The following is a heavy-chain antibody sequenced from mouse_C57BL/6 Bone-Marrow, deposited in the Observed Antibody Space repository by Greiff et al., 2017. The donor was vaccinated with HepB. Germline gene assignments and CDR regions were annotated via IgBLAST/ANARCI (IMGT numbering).Heavy chain of an antibody. V-gene: IGHV1-50*01. CDR1: GYTFTSYW. CDR2: IDPSDSYT. Sequence: QVQLQQPGAELVKPGASVKLSCKASGYTFTSYWMQWVKQRPGQGLEWIGEIDPSDSYTNYNQKFKGKATLTVDTSSSTAYMQLSSLTSEASAVYYCSRSHPYYWGQGTTLTVSS. J-gene: IGHJ2*01. CDR3: SRSHPYY.